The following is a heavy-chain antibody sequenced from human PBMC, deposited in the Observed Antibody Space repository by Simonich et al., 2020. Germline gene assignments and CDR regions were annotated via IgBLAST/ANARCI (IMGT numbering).Heavy chain of an antibody. CDR1: GYSFASYE. CDR3: ARQLNDFDI. CDR2: IYPCDSDT. J-gene: IGHJ3*02. D-gene: IGHD1-1*01. Sequence: EMQLVTLGAGVKKPGEAMKISCQGSGYSFASYEMGWVRQMPEKGLGWMGIIYPCDSDTRYSTSVHSQVTISADKSISTAYLQWSSLKASDTAMYYCARQLNDFDIWGQGTMVTVSS. V-gene: IGHV5-51*01.